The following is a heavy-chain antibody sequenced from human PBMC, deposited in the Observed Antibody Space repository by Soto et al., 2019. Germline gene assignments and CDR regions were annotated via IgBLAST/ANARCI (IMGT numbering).Heavy chain of an antibody. CDR1: GFTFSSYA. J-gene: IGHJ4*02. D-gene: IGHD3-16*01. V-gene: IGHV3-23*01. CDR2: ISGRGGST. CDR3: AKVNDYIWGTIREFDY. Sequence: GGSLRLSCAASGFTFSSYAMSWVRQAPGKGLEWVSAISGRGGSTYYADSGKGRFTISRDNSKNTPYLQMNSLRAEDTAVYYCAKVNDYIWGTIREFDYWGQGTLVTVSS.